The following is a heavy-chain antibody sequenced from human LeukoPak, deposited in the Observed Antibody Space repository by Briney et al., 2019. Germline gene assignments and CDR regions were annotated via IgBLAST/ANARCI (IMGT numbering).Heavy chain of an antibody. CDR1: GFXFSSNW. Sequence: GGSLRLSCVASGFXFSSNWMHWVRQGPGKGLVWVSRINSDGSETRHADSVKGRFNISRDNAKNTLYLQMNSLRAEDTAVYYCARAGEGLLAYSFDLWGQGTMVTVSS. J-gene: IGHJ3*01. CDR2: INSDGSET. V-gene: IGHV3-74*01. CDR3: ARAGEGLLAYSFDL. D-gene: IGHD1-26*01.